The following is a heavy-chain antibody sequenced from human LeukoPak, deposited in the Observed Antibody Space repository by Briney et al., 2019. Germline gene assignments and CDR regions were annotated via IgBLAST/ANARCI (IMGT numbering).Heavy chain of an antibody. Sequence: SQTLSLTCALSGDSVSSNSAAWNWIRQSPSRGLEWLGRTYYRSKLYNDYAVSVKSRITINADTSKNQFSLQLNSVTPEDTAVYYCARDLYSSGWYRFDYWGQGTLVTVSS. D-gene: IGHD6-19*01. CDR1: GDSVSSNSAA. V-gene: IGHV6-1*01. J-gene: IGHJ4*02. CDR2: TYYRSKLYN. CDR3: ARDLYSSGWYRFDY.